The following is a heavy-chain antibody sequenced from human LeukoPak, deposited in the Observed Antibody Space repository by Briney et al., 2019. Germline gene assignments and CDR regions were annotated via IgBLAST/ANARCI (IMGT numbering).Heavy chain of an antibody. Sequence: PSETLSHACTVSGGSISSYYWSWIRQPPWKGLEWIGYIYYSGSTNYNPSLKSRVTISVDTSKNQFSLKLSSVTAADTAVYYCARRWTGEMATMLVWFDPWGQGTLVTVSS. CDR1: GGSISSYY. CDR3: ARRWTGEMATMLVWFDP. V-gene: IGHV4-59*12. D-gene: IGHD5-24*01. CDR2: IYYSGST. J-gene: IGHJ5*02.